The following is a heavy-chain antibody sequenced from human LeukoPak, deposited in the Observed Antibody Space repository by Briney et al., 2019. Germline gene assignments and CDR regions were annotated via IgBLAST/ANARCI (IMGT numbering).Heavy chain of an antibody. CDR1: GYTCTSYA. J-gene: IGHJ4*02. D-gene: IGHD4-17*01. CDR3: ARGSTVTPGGY. V-gene: IGHV1-3*01. Sequence: ASVKVSCKASGYTCTSYAMHWVRQAPGQRLEWMGWINAGNGNTKYSQKFQGRVTITRDTSASTAYMELSSLRSEDTAVYYCARGSTVTPGGYWGQGTLVTVSS. CDR2: INAGNGNT.